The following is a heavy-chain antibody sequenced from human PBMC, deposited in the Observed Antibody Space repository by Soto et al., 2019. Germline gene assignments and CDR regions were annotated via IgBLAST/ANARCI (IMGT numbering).Heavy chain of an antibody. D-gene: IGHD3-22*01. CDR2: IYHSGST. CDR1: GGSISSGDYY. J-gene: IGHJ4*02. CDR3: ARGRAYYDSSGYYYIDY. Sequence: SETLSLTCTVSGGSISSGDYYCIWIRQPPGKGLEWIGYIYHSGSTYYNPSLKSRVSISVDTSKNQFSLKLSSVTAADTAVYYCARGRAYYDSSGYYYIDYWGKGALVTVST. V-gene: IGHV4-30-4*01.